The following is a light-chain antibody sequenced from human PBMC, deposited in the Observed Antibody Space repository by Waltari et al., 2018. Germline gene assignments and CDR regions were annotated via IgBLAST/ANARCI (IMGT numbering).Light chain of an antibody. J-gene: IGLJ1*01. CDR3: SSFTSSITRV. CDR1: SRDVGGYNS. CDR2: EVS. V-gene: IGLV2-14*01. Sequence: QSALTQPASVSGSPGQSITISCTGTSRDVGGYNSVAWYQQHSGKAPKLMIYEVSHRPSGVSNRFSGSKSGNTASLTISGLQAEDEADYYCSSFTSSITRVFGTGTKVTVL.